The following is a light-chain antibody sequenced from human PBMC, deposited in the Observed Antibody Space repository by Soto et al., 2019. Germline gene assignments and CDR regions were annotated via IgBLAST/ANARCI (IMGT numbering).Light chain of an antibody. CDR1: QSVSGNF. V-gene: IGKV3D-20*02. CDR3: QQANSFPLT. J-gene: IGKJ4*01. CDR2: GAS. Sequence: EIVLTQSPDTLFLSTEERATLYCRASQSVSGNFLAWYQQKPGQSPKLLFYGASTRAAGSPDRFIGSGSGTDFTLTISRLEPDDFAVYYCQQANSFPLTFGGGTKVDIK.